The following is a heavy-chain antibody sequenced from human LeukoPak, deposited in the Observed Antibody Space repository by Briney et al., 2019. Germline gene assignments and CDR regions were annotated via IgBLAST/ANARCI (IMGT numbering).Heavy chain of an antibody. CDR3: AKALIAAKANWFDP. D-gene: IGHD6-13*01. CDR2: ISGSGGST. J-gene: IGHJ5*02. Sequence: GGSLRLSCAASEFTFSSYAMSWVRQAPGKGLEWVSAISGSGGSTYHADSVKGRFTISRDNSKNTLYLQMNSLRAEDTAVYYCAKALIAAKANWFDPWGQGTLVTVSS. CDR1: EFTFSSYA. V-gene: IGHV3-23*01.